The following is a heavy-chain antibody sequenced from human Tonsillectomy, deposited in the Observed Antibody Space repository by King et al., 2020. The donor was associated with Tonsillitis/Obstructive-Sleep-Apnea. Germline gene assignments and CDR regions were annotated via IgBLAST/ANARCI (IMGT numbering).Heavy chain of an antibody. CDR2: INPNSGGT. Sequence: QLVQSGAEVKKPGASVKVSCKASGYTFTDYCMHWVRQAPGQGLEWMGRINPNSGGTNYAQKFQGRVTMTRDTSISTAYMELSRLRSDDTAVDYCARGFVPTENLDYWGQGTLVTVSS. CDR3: ARGFVPTENLDY. J-gene: IGHJ4*02. CDR1: GYTFTDYC. D-gene: IGHD4-17*01. V-gene: IGHV1-2*06.